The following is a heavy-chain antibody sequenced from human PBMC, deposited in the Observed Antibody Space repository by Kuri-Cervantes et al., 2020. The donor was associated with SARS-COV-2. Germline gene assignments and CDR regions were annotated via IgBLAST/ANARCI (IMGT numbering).Heavy chain of an antibody. CDR1: GGSISSYY. CDR2: IYYSGST. Sequence: SDTLSLTCTVSGGSISSYYWSWIRQPPGKGLEWIGYIYYSGSTNYNPSLKSRVTISVDTSKNQFSLKLSSVTAADTAVYYCARRRLLEWTPFDYWGQGTLVTVSS. D-gene: IGHD3-3*01. CDR3: ARRRLLEWTPFDY. V-gene: IGHV4-59*12. J-gene: IGHJ4*02.